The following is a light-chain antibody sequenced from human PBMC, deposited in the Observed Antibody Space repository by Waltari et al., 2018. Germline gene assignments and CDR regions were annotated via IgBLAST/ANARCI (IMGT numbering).Light chain of an antibody. V-gene: IGLV1-51*01. CDR2: DNN. Sequence: QSVLTQPPSVSAAPGQKVTISCSGSSPNIGNNYVSWYQQLPGAAPKLLIYDNNNRPSGIPDRFSGSKSGTSATLGITGLQTGDEANYYCGTWDSNLSAGVFGGGTKLTVL. CDR3: GTWDSNLSAGV. CDR1: SPNIGNNY. J-gene: IGLJ3*02.